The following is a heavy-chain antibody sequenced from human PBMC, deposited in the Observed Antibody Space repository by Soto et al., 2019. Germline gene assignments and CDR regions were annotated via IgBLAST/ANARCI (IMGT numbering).Heavy chain of an antibody. D-gene: IGHD2-2*01. J-gene: IGHJ6*02. Sequence: ASVKVSCKASGYTFTSYGITWVRQAPGQGLEWMGWISAYNGNTNYAQNLQGRVTMTTDTSTSTAYMELRSLRSDDTAVYYCAIDPPRPPASCSNTSGSYYYYCGMDVWGQGTTVTVSS. CDR2: ISAYNGNT. CDR3: AIDPPRPPASCSNTSGSYYYYCGMDV. CDR1: GYTFTSYG. V-gene: IGHV1-18*01.